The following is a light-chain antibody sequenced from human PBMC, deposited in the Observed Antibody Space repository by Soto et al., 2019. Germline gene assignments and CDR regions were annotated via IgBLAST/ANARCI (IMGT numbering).Light chain of an antibody. CDR1: SSDVGGYNY. J-gene: IGLJ1*01. Sequence: QSVLTQPASVSVSPGQPITISCTGTSSDVGGYNYVSWYQQHPGKAPKLMIYDVSNRPSGVSNRFSGSKSGNTASLTISGLQAEDEADYYCSSYTSSSTYVFGTGTKVTVL. CDR3: SSYTSSSTYV. CDR2: DVS. V-gene: IGLV2-14*01.